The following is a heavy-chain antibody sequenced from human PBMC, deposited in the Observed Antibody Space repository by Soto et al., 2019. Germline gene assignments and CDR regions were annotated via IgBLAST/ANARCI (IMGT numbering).Heavy chain of an antibody. Sequence: WGSLRLSCAASGFTFSSYAMSWVRQAPGKGLEWVSAISGSGGSTYYADSVKGRFTISRDNSKNTMYLQMNSLRAEDTAVYYCSCSTMVRGVISPSIYWGQGTLVTVSS. CDR2: ISGSGGST. CDR3: SCSTMVRGVISPSIY. CDR1: GFTFSSYA. V-gene: IGHV3-23*01. D-gene: IGHD3-10*01. J-gene: IGHJ4*02.